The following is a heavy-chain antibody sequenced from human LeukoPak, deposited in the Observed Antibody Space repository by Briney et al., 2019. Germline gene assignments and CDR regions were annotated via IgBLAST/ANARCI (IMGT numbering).Heavy chain of an antibody. J-gene: IGHJ4*02. CDR1: GFTFSSYE. CDR3: ASGYDLPY. D-gene: IGHD5-12*01. Sequence: GGSLRLPCAASGFTFSSYEMNWVRQAPGKGLEWVSYISRSGSTIYYADSVKGRFTISRDNAKNSLYLQMNSLRAEDTAVYYRASGYDLPYWGQGTLVTVSS. CDR2: ISRSGSTI. V-gene: IGHV3-48*03.